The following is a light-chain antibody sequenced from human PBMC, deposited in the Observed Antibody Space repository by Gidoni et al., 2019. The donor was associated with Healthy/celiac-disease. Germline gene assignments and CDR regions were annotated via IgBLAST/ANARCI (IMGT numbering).Light chain of an antibody. Sequence: CRASQSVNSNLAWYQQKPGQAPRLLIYGAYTRATGIPARFSGSGSGTEFTLTISSLQSEDFAVYYCQQYNNWPLTFGGGTKVEIK. V-gene: IGKV3-15*01. CDR3: QQYNNWPLT. CDR2: GAY. CDR1: QSVNSN. J-gene: IGKJ4*01.